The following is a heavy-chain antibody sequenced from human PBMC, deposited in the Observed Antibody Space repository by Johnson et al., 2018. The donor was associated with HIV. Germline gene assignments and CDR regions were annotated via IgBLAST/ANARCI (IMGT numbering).Heavy chain of an antibody. V-gene: IGHV3-15*01. CDR3: AKASDAFDI. CDR1: GFTFSDYY. J-gene: IGHJ3*02. CDR2: IKSKTDGGTT. Sequence: VQLVESGGGLVKPGGSLRLSCVASGFTFSDYYMTWVRQAPGKGLEWVGRIKSKTDGGTTDYAAPVKGRFTISRDNSKNTLYLQKNSLRDEDTAVYYCAKASDAFDIWGQGTMVTVSS.